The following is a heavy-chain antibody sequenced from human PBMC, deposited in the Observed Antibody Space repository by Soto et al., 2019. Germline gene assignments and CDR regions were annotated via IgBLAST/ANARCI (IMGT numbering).Heavy chain of an antibody. D-gene: IGHD1-1*01. CDR3: AREHWSGPRWLQYNYYYYYYGMDV. Sequence: GASVKVSCKASGYTFTSYGISWVRQAPGQGLEWMGWISAYNGNTNYAQKLQGRVTMTTDTSTSTAYMELRSLRSDDTAVYYCAREHWSGPRWLQYNYYYYYYGMDVWGQGTTVTVYS. CDR2: ISAYNGNT. J-gene: IGHJ6*02. V-gene: IGHV1-18*04. CDR1: GYTFTSYG.